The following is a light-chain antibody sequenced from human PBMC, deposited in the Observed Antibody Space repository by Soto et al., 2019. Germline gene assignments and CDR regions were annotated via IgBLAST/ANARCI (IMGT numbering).Light chain of an antibody. V-gene: IGLV1-51*01. CDR3: GSWDSRLSAYV. Sequence: QSVLTQPPSVSAAPGQKVTISCSGSSSNSGGNSVSWYQQLPGTAPKLLIYDDNKRPSGIPDRFSGYKSGTSATLGITGFQTGDEADYYCGSWDSRLSAYVFGTGTKATVL. J-gene: IGLJ1*01. CDR1: SSNSGGNS. CDR2: DDN.